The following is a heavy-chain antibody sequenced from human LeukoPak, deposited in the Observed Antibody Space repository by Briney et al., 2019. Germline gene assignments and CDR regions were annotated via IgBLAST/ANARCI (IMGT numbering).Heavy chain of an antibody. CDR2: IYRGGST. J-gene: IGHJ4*02. D-gene: IGHD2-2*01. CDR1: GFTVSSNY. Sequence: GGSLRLSCAASGFTVSSNYMSWVRQAPGKGLEWVSVIYRGGSTYYADSVKGRFTISRDNSKNTLYLQMNSLRAEDTAVYYCARLRVVPAARGGGFDYWGQGTLVTVSS. V-gene: IGHV3-53*01. CDR3: ARLRVVPAARGGGFDY.